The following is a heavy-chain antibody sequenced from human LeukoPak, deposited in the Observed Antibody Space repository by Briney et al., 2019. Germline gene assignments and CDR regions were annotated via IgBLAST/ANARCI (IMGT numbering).Heavy chain of an antibody. J-gene: IGHJ4*02. CDR1: GYTFTSYD. D-gene: IGHD3-9*01. CDR2: MNPNSGNT. V-gene: IGHV1-8*01. CDR3: ARWSYDILTGYLTGFDY. Sequence: ASVKVSCKASGYTFTSYDINWVRQATGQGLEWMGWMNPNSGNTGYAQKFQGRVTMTRNTSISTAYMELSSLRSDDTVVYYCARWSYDILTGYLTGFDYWGQGTLVTVSS.